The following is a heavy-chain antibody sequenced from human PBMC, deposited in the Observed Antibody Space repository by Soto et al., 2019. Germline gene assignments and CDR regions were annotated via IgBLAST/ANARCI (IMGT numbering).Heavy chain of an antibody. J-gene: IGHJ4*02. D-gene: IGHD3-22*01. CDR1: GFTFSSYG. CDR3: AKDEYYYDSSGPDY. Sequence: PGGSLRLSCAASGFTFSSYGMHWVRQAPGKGLEWVAVISYDGSNKYYADSVKGRFTISRDNSKNTLYLQMNSLRAEDTAVYYCAKDEYYYDSSGPDYWGQGTLVTVSS. V-gene: IGHV3-30*18. CDR2: ISYDGSNK.